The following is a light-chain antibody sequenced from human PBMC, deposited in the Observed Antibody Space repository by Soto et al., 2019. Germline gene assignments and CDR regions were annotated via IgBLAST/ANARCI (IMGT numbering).Light chain of an antibody. CDR1: QSISSW. V-gene: IGKV1-5*03. J-gene: IGKJ5*01. CDR2: KAS. CDR3: QQYNSYSST. Sequence: DIQMTQSPSTLSASVGDRVTITCRASQSISSWLAWYQQKPGKAPKLLIYKASSLESGVPSRLSGSGSGTEFTLTISSLQPDDFATYYCQQYNSYSSTFGQGTRLEIK.